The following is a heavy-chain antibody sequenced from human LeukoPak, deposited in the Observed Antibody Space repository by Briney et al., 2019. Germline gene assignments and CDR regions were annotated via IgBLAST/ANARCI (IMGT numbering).Heavy chain of an antibody. Sequence: ASVKVSCKASGYTFTGYYMHWVRQAPGQGLEWMGWINPNSGGTNYAQKFQGRVTMTRDTFISTAYMELSRLRSDDTAVYYCARVVLYYDSSGYLGYWGQGTLVTVSS. CDR3: ARVVLYYDSSGYLGY. CDR1: GYTFTGYY. CDR2: INPNSGGT. J-gene: IGHJ4*01. D-gene: IGHD3-22*01. V-gene: IGHV1-2*02.